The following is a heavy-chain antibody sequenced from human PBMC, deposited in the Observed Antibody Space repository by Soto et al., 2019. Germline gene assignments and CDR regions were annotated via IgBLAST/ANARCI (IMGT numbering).Heavy chain of an antibody. CDR2: IYHSGST. D-gene: IGHD1-26*01. V-gene: IGHV4-30-2*01. CDR1: GGSISSGGYS. CDR3: ASNRGGSPTIFDC. J-gene: IGHJ4*02. Sequence: QRQLQESGSGLVKPSQTLSLTCAVSGGSISSGGYSWSWIRPPPGKGLEWIGYIYHSGSTYYNPSLKSRVTISVDRSKNQFSLKLSSVTAADTAVYYCASNRGGSPTIFDCWGQGTLVTVSS.